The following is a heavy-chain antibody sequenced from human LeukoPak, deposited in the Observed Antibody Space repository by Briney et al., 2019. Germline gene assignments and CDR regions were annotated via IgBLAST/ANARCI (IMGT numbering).Heavy chain of an antibody. CDR1: GYTFTSYG. Sequence: GASVKVSCKASGYTFTSYGISWVRQAPGQGLEWMGWISAYNGNTNYAQKLQGRVTMTTDTSTSTAYMELRSLRSDDTAVYYCARIFGSGSYYNMYNWFDPWGQGTLVTVSS. CDR3: ARIFGSGSYYNMYNWFDP. D-gene: IGHD3-10*01. CDR2: ISAYNGNT. J-gene: IGHJ5*02. V-gene: IGHV1-18*01.